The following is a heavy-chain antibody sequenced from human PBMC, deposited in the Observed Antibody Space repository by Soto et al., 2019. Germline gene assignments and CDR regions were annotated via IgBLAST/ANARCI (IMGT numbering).Heavy chain of an antibody. CDR3: TGTVAAGY. D-gene: IGHD6-19*01. CDR2: ISASGGST. V-gene: IGHV3-23*01. Sequence: EVQLLESGGGLVQPGGSLTLSCAASGFTSSSFVMNWVRQAPGKGLEWVSSISASGGSTYYADSVKDRFTISRDNSKNTLYVQMNSLRAEDTAVYYCTGTVAAGYWGQGALVTVSS. J-gene: IGHJ4*02. CDR1: GFTSSSFV.